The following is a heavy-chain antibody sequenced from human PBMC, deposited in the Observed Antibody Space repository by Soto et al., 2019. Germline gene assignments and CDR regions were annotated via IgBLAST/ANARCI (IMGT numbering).Heavy chain of an antibody. J-gene: IGHJ4*02. V-gene: IGHV4-30-4*01. CDR3: AREKYGDYVDY. D-gene: IGHD4-17*01. CDR1: GGSISSGDYY. CDR2: IYYSGST. Sequence: SETLSLTCTVSGGSISSGDYYWSWIRQPPGKGLEWIGYIYYSGSTYYNPSLKSRVTISVDTSKNQSSLKLSSVTAADTAVYYCAREKYGDYVDYWGQGTLVTVSS.